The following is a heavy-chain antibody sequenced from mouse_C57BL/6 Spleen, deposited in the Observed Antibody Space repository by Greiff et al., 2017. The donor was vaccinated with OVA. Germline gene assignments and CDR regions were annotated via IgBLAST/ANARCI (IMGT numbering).Heavy chain of an antibody. J-gene: IGHJ4*01. CDR2: IDPSDSYT. Sequence: QVQLQQPGAELVMPGASVKLSCKASGYTFTSYWMHWVKQRPGQGLAWIGEIDPSDSYTNYNQKFKGKSTLTVDKSSSTAYMQLSSLTSEDSAVYYCARGGANYGAVDYWGQGTSVTVSS. D-gene: IGHD1-1*01. CDR1: GYTFTSYW. V-gene: IGHV1-69*01. CDR3: ARGGANYGAVDY.